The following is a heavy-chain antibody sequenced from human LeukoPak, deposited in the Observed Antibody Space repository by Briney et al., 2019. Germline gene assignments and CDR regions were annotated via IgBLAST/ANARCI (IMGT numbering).Heavy chain of an antibody. Sequence: GGSLRLSCAASGFTFSSYWMSWVRQAPGKGLEWVANIKQDGSGKYYVDSVKGRFTISRDNAKNSLYLQMNGLRAEDTAVYYCARNTYYYDSSGYWAYDYWGQGTLVTVSS. CDR3: ARNTYYYDSSGYWAYDY. CDR2: IKQDGSGK. CDR1: GFTFSSYW. D-gene: IGHD3-22*01. V-gene: IGHV3-7*01. J-gene: IGHJ4*02.